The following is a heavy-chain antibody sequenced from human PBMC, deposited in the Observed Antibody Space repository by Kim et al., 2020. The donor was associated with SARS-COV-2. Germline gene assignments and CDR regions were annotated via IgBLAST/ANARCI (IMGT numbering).Heavy chain of an antibody. J-gene: IGHJ4*02. V-gene: IGHV4-39*01. Sequence: SETPSLTCSVSGGSFTINNYYWGWIRQPPGRGLEWIGSLYYSGNSLYNPSLKSRVTMFVDAAKKQFSLMLTSVTAADTAVYYCASAYGPHYGPGPYPYFDLWGQGILVTVSS. CDR3: ASAYGPHYGPGPYPYFDL. CDR1: GGSFTINNYY. D-gene: IGHD3-10*01. CDR2: LYYSGNS.